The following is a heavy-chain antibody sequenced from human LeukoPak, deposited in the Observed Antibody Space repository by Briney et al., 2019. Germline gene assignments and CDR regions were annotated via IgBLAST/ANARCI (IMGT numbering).Heavy chain of an antibody. CDR1: GGSISSYY. CDR2: IYYSGST. D-gene: IGHD5-24*01. CDR3: ARWAATYYYYYYMDV. J-gene: IGHJ6*03. Sequence: SETLSLTCTVSGGSISSYYWSWIRQPPGKGLERIGYIYYSGSTNYNPSLTSRVTISVDTSKNQFSLKLSSVTAADTAVYYCARWAATYYYYYYMDVWGKGTTVTVSS. V-gene: IGHV4-59*01.